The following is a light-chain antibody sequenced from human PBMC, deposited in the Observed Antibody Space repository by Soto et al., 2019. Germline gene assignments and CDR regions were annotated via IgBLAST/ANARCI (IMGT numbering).Light chain of an antibody. V-gene: IGLV2-8*01. Sequence: QSVLTQPASVSGSPGQSVTISCAGTSSDVGGYNYVSWYQQYPGKVPKLMIYEVSERPSGVPDRFSGSKSGNTAFLTVSGLQAEDEADYYCLSYADTDYVFGTGTKVTVL. CDR3: LSYADTDYV. CDR1: SSDVGGYNY. J-gene: IGLJ1*01. CDR2: EVS.